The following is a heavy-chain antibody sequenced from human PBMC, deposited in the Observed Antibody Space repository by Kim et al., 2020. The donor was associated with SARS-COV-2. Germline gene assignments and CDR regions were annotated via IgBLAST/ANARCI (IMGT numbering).Heavy chain of an antibody. CDR2: ITSNAGTT. D-gene: IGHD2-15*01. CDR1: GFTFSSYA. CDR3: AKFYSLSGGSYYDY. V-gene: IGHV3-23*01. Sequence: GGSLRLSCAASGFTFSSYAMTWVRQAPGKGLEWVSTITSNAGTTYYADSVEGRFTISRDNSKNTLYLQMNSLRAEDTALYYCAKFYSLSGGSYYDYWGQGTLVTVSS. J-gene: IGHJ4*02.